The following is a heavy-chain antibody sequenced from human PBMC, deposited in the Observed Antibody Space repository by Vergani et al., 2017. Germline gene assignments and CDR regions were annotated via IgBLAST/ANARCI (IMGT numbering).Heavy chain of an antibody. CDR1: GYSISSGYY. V-gene: IGHV4-38-2*01. CDR3: ARQVGWSSTSCYRPLYYYYGMDV. CDR2: IYHSGST. Sequence: QVQLQESGPGLVKPSETLSLTCAVSGYSISSGYYWGWIRQPPGKGLEWIGSIYHSGSTYYNPSLKSRVTISVDTSKNQFSLKLSSVTAADTAVYYCARQVGWSSTSCYRPLYYYYGMDVWGQGTTVTVSS. D-gene: IGHD2-2*01. J-gene: IGHJ6*02.